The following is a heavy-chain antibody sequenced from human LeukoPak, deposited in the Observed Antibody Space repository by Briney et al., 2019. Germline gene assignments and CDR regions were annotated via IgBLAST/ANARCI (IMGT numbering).Heavy chain of an antibody. CDR1: GYTFSSYW. CDR2: INSDGSGT. CDR3: AREVSGDPWYNLFDP. D-gene: IGHD4-17*01. J-gene: IGHJ5*02. V-gene: IGHV3-74*01. Sequence: PGGSLRLSCAASGYTFSSYWMHWVRQTPGKGLVWVSRINSDGSGTRYADSVKGRFTISRDNAKNTLYLQMSSLRADDTAVYYCAREVSGDPWYNLFDPWGQGTLFTVSS.